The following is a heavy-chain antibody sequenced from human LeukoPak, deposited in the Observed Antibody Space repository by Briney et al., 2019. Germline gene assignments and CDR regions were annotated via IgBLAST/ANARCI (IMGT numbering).Heavy chain of an antibody. D-gene: IGHD2-2*01. CDR1: GFTFSTYV. J-gene: IGHJ4*02. CDR3: AKEYCSTTNCLGD. CDR2: ISHDGSEK. V-gene: IGHV3-30*18. Sequence: GGSLRLSCAASGFTFSTYVFHWVRQAPGKGLEWVAVISHDGSEKYYADSVKGRFTISRDNSKNTLYLQMTSLRAEDTAVYYCAKEYCSTTNCLGDWGLGTLVTVSS.